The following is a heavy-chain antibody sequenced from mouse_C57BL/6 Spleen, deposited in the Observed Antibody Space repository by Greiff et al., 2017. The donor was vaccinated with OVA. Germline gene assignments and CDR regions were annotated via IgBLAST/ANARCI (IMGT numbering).Heavy chain of an antibody. CDR2: IYYSGTI. D-gene: IGHD4-1*01. CDR3: AREDSGTGGAMDY. V-gene: IGHV3-5*01. J-gene: IGHJ4*01. CDR1: GISITTGNYR. Sequence: EVNLVESGPGLVKPSQTVFLTCTVTGISITTGNYRWSWIRQFPGNKLEWIGYIYYSGTITYNPSLTSRTTITRDTPKNQFFLEMNSLTAEDTATYYCAREDSGTGGAMDYWGQGTSVTVSS.